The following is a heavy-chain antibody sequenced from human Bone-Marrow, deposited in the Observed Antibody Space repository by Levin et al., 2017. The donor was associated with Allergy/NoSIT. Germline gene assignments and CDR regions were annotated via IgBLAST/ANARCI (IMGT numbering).Heavy chain of an antibody. CDR1: GFTFSSYA. CDR2: ISSRGTTM. CDR3: ARDMNKAQYNYGMDV. V-gene: IGHV3-48*04. D-gene: IGHD1/OR15-1a*01. J-gene: IGHJ6*02. Sequence: PGGSLRLSCAASGFTFSSYAMSWVRQAPGKGLEWVSYISSRGTTMYLADSVKGRFTISRDNAKNSLSLQMNRLRADDTAVYYCARDMNKAQYNYGMDVWGQGTTVTVSS.